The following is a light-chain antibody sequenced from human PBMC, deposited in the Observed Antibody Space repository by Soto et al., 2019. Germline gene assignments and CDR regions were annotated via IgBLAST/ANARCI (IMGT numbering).Light chain of an antibody. J-gene: IGKJ5*01. CDR2: LGS. V-gene: IGKV2-28*01. Sequence: IVMTQSPLSLPVTPGEPASISCRSSQSLLYSNGYNYLDWYLQRPGQSPQLLIYLGSNRAPGVPGRFSGSGSGTDFTLKISRVEAEDVGVYYCMQGLQDLTFGQGTRLEIK. CDR1: QSLLYSNGYNY. CDR3: MQGLQDLT.